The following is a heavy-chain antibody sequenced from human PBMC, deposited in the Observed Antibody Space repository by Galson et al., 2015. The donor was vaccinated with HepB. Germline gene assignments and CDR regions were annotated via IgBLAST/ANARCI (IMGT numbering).Heavy chain of an antibody. CDR1: GFTFSNYN. D-gene: IGHD7-27*01. Sequence: SLRLSCAASGFTFSNYNMNWVRQAPGKGLEWVSSISSSSSYIYYADSVKGRFTVSRDNAKNSLYLQMSSLRAEDTAVYYCARDPPLGTPFDSWGQGTLVTVSS. J-gene: IGHJ4*02. CDR2: ISSSSSYI. CDR3: ARDPPLGTPFDS. V-gene: IGHV3-21*01.